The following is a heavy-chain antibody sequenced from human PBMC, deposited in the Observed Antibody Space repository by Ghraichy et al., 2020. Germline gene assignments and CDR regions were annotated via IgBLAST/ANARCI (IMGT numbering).Heavy chain of an antibody. CDR2: ISSSSSYI. D-gene: IGHD3-10*01. CDR3: ARVPSFRAPLDY. V-gene: IGHV3-21*01. Sequence: LSLTCAASGFTFSSYSMNWVRQAPGKGLEWVSSISSSSSYIYYADSVKGRFTISRDNAKNSLYLQMNSLRAEDTAVYYCARVPSFRAPLDYWGQGTLVTVSS. J-gene: IGHJ4*02. CDR1: GFTFSSYS.